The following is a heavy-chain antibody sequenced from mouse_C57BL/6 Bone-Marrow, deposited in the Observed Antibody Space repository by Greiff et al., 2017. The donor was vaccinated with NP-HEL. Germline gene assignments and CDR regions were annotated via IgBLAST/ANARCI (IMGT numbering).Heavy chain of an antibody. CDR3: ARAIYYGYDAY. D-gene: IGHD2-2*01. CDR2: IYPRDGST. CDR1: GYTFTSYD. V-gene: IGHV1-85*01. Sequence: VQLVESGPELVKPGASVKLSCKASGYTFTSYDINWVKQRPGQGLEWIGWIYPRDGSTKYNEKFKGKATLTVDTSSSTAYMELHSLTSEDSAVYFCARAIYYGYDAYWGQGTTLTVSS. J-gene: IGHJ2*01.